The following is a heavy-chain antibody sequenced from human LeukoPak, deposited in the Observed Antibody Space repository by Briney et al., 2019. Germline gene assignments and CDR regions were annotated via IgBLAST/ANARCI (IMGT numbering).Heavy chain of an antibody. CDR3: ARDQGTLWFGELSNTVERQDY. D-gene: IGHD3-10*01. Sequence: PGGSLRLSCAASGFTFSSYWMSWVRQAPGKGLEWVANIKQDGSEKYYVDSVKGRFTISRDNAKNSLYLQMNSLRAEDTAVYYCARDQGTLWFGELSNTVERQDYWGQGTLVTVSS. CDR2: IKQDGSEK. V-gene: IGHV3-7*01. J-gene: IGHJ4*02. CDR1: GFTFSSYW.